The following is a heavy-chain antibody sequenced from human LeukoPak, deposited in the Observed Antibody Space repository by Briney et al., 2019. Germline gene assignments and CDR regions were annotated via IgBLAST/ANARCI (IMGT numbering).Heavy chain of an antibody. CDR3: ARVLGDCSGGSCYCFDY. V-gene: IGHV1-8*01. Sequence: SVKVSCKASGYTFTSYDINWVRQATGQGLEWMGWMNPNSGNTGYAQKFQGRVTMTRNTSISTAYMELSSLRSEDTAVYYCARVLGDCSGGSCYCFDYWGQGTLVTVSS. CDR2: MNPNSGNT. J-gene: IGHJ4*02. D-gene: IGHD2-15*01. CDR1: GYTFTSYD.